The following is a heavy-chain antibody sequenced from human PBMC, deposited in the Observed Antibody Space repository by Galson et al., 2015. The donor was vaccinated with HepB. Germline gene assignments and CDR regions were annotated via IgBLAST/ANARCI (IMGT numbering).Heavy chain of an antibody. J-gene: IGHJ6*03. CDR2: IVVGSGNT. CDR1: GFTFTSSA. D-gene: IGHD6-13*01. CDR3: ACSIAAAGTGYYYYYMDV. V-gene: IGHV1-58*02. Sequence: SVKVSCKASGFTFTSSAMQWVRQARGQRLEWIGWIVVGSGNTNYAQKFQERVTITRDMSTSTAYMELSSLRSEDTAVYYCACSIAAAGTGYYYYYMDVWGKGTTVTVSS.